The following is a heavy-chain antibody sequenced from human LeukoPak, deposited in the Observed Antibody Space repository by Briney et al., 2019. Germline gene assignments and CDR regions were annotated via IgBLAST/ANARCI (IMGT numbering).Heavy chain of an antibody. D-gene: IGHD3-22*01. CDR1: GGSITSSNW. Sequence: PSETLSLTCAVSGGSITSSNWWSWVRQPPMKGLEWIGEFYHSGRTNYHPSLKSRVTISVDKSKNQFSLKLCSVTAADTAVYYCARYRAYYHGSSGFYSLSWFDPWGQGTLVTVSS. CDR3: ARYRAYYHGSSGFYSLSWFDP. CDR2: FYHSGRT. V-gene: IGHV4-4*02. J-gene: IGHJ5*02.